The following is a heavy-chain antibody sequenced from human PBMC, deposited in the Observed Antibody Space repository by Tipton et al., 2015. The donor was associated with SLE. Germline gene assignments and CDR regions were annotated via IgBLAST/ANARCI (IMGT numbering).Heavy chain of an antibody. CDR1: GGSISSGGYS. CDR3: ARDSSGLGDYFDY. V-gene: IGHV4-30-2*01. J-gene: IGHJ4*02. D-gene: IGHD3-22*01. Sequence: LRLSCAVSGGSISSGGYSWSWIRQPPGKGLGWIGYIYHSGSTYYNPSLKSRVTISVDRSKNQFSLKLSSVTAADTAVYYCARDSSGLGDYFDYWGQGTLVTVSS. CDR2: IYHSGST.